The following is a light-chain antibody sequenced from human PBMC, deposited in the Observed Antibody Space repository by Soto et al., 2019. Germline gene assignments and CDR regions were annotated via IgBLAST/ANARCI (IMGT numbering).Light chain of an antibody. Sequence: DIQMTQSPSSLSASVGDRVTITCRASQGISNYLAWYQQKPGKVPKLLIHAASTLQSWVPSRDSGSGSVTDFTLTISSLQPEDGSTYDCQKYNSAPWTGGQGTKVE. V-gene: IGKV1-27*01. CDR3: QKYNSAPWT. CDR2: AAS. J-gene: IGKJ1*01. CDR1: QGISNY.